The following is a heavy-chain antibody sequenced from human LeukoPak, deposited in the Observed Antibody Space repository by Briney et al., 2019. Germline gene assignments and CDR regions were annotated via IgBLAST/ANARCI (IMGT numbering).Heavy chain of an antibody. J-gene: IGHJ4*02. D-gene: IGHD1-26*01. CDR2: INPSGGGT. CDR3: ARGLEGRWGAVYY. Sequence: GASVKVSCKASGYTFTTYYLHWVRQAPGQGLEWMGLINPSGGGTSYAQKFQGRVTMTRDTSTSTVYMKLSSLRSEDTAVYYCARGLEGRWGAVYYWGQGTLVTVSP. V-gene: IGHV1-46*01. CDR1: GYTFTTYY.